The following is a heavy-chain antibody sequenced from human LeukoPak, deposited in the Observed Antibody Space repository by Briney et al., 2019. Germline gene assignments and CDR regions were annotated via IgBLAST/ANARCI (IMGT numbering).Heavy chain of an antibody. D-gene: IGHD3-22*01. CDR3: ARGPSGSSNYYYYYYMDV. J-gene: IGHJ6*03. CDR1: GGSISSSSYY. CDR2: IYYSGST. V-gene: IGHV4-39*07. Sequence: SETLSLTCTVSGGSISSSSYYWGWIRQPPGKGLEWIGSIYYSGSTYYNPSLKSRVTISVDTSKNQFSLKLSSVTAADTAVYYCARGPSGSSNYYYYYYMDVWGKGTTVTVSS.